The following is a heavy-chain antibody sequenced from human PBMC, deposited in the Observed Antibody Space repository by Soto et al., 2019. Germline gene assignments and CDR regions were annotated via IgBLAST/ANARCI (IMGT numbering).Heavy chain of an antibody. V-gene: IGHV1-69*14. Sequence: QVQLVQSGAEVKKPGSSVKVSCKTPGGTFRTYAISWVRQAPGQGLEWMGGIIPMFYAPNPAQKFQGRVTITADKSTGTAYMELRSLTSEDTAVYYCVNGQEQPLDYWGQGTLVTVSS. CDR2: IIPMFYAP. J-gene: IGHJ4*02. CDR1: GGTFRTYA. D-gene: IGHD6-13*01. CDR3: VNGQEQPLDY.